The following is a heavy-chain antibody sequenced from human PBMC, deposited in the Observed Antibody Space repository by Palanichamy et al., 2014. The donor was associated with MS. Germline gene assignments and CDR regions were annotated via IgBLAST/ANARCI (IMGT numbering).Heavy chain of an antibody. CDR3: ARRGDYAKGADAFDV. V-gene: IGHV1-18*01. CDR2: VSAYNGHT. D-gene: IGHD4-17*01. Sequence: QVQLVQSGAEVKKPGASVKVSCKASGYTFTSYGVSWVRQAPGQGLKWVGWVSAYNGHTSYAQKLLGRVIMTTDTSTTTAYMELRSLTSDDTAMYYCARRGDYAKGADAFDVWGQGTMVAVSS. CDR1: GYTFTSYG. J-gene: IGHJ3*01.